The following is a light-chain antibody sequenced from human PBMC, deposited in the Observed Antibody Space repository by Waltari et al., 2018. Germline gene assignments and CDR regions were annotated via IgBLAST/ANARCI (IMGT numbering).Light chain of an antibody. V-gene: IGLV2-14*03. CDR2: HVN. CDR3: SSYTTTDTLEVI. Sequence: QSALPQPASGSGSPGQTNTISCTGTSSDIGGSNYVSWDQQHPGKAPKLLIYHVNTRPSGVSNRFSGSKSGNTASRTIAGLQAEDESDYYCSSYTTTDTLEVIFGTGTKLTVL. J-gene: IGLJ2*01. CDR1: SSDIGGSNY.